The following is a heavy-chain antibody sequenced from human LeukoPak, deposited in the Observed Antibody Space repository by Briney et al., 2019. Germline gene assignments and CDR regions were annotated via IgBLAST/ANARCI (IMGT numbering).Heavy chain of an antibody. J-gene: IGHJ6*02. Sequence: GGSLRLSCAASGFTVSSNYMSWVRQAPGKGLEWVSVIYSGGSTYYADSVKGRFTISRDNSKNTLYLQMNCLRAEDTAVYYCAREYGDSGYYYGMDVWGQGTMVTVSS. CDR2: IYSGGST. CDR3: AREYGDSGYYYGMDV. V-gene: IGHV3-53*01. CDR1: GFTVSSNY. D-gene: IGHD4-17*01.